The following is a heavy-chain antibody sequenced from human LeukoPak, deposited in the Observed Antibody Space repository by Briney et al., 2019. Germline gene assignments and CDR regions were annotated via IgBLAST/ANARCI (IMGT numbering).Heavy chain of an antibody. Sequence: ASVKVSCKASGYTFTGYYMHWVRQAPGQGLEWMGWINPNSGGTNYAQKFQGRVTMTRDTSISTAYMELSRLRSDDTAVYYCARASIAGAGKYYYYYCMDVWGQGSTVTVSS. D-gene: IGHD6-6*01. J-gene: IGHJ6*02. CDR2: INPNSGGT. CDR3: ARASIAGAGKYYYYYCMDV. CDR1: GYTFTGYY. V-gene: IGHV1-2*02.